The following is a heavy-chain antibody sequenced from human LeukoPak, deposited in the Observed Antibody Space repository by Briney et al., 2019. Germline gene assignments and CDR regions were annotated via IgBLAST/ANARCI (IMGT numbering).Heavy chain of an antibody. CDR1: GYTFTSYY. Sequence: GASVKVSCKTSGYTFTSYYIHWLRQAPGQRFEWMGWSDPKSGATKYEHFQGRVTMTRDTSNNTVYMDLTRLIFDDTAMYYCARDGVFRFEVGDVYYYYMDVWGKGTTVIISS. V-gene: IGHV1-2*02. D-gene: IGHD2-21*02. CDR3: ARDGVFRFEVGDVYYYYMDV. J-gene: IGHJ6*03. CDR2: SDPKSGAT.